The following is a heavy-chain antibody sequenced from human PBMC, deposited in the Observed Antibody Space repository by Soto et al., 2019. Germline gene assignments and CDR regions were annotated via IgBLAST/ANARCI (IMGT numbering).Heavy chain of an antibody. J-gene: IGHJ4*02. V-gene: IGHV3-23*01. Sequence: EVQLLESGGGLVQPGGSLRLSCAASGFTFSSYAVSWVRQAPGKGPEWISSISGSGSTIYYADSVKGRFPISRDNSKNTLYLQMSSLRAEDTAVYYCAKVFYYYDSSGYYYFDYWGQGTLVTVSS. D-gene: IGHD3-22*01. CDR3: AKVFYYYDSSGYYYFDY. CDR2: ISGSGSTI. CDR1: GFTFSSYA.